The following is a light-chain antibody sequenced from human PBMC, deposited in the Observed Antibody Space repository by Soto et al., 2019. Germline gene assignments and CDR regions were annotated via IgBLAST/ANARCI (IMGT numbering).Light chain of an antibody. Sequence: QSALTQPRSVSGSPGQSVTISCTGTSSDVGGYNYVSGYQQHPGKAPKLMIYDVSKRPSGVPDRFSGSKSGNTASLTIYGLQAEDEADYYCCSYAGSYTWVFCGGTKLTVL. CDR3: CSYAGSYTWV. CDR1: SSDVGGYNY. J-gene: IGLJ3*02. V-gene: IGLV2-11*01. CDR2: DVS.